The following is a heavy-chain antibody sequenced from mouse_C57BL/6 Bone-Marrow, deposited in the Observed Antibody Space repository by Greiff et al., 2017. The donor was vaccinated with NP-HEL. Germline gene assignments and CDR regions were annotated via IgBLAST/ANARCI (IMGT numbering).Heavy chain of an antibody. CDR2: ISNGGGST. CDR1: GFTFSDYY. Sequence: EVQLVESGGGLVQPGGSLKLSCAASGFTFSDYYMYWVRQTPEKRLEWVAYISNGGGSTYYPDTVKGRFTISRDNAKNTLYLQMSRLKSEDTAMYYCARRLGDYAMDYWGQGTSVTVSS. V-gene: IGHV5-12*01. J-gene: IGHJ4*01. D-gene: IGHD4-1*01. CDR3: ARRLGDYAMDY.